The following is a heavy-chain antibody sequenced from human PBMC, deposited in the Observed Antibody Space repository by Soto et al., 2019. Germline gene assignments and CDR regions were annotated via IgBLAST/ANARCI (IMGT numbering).Heavy chain of an antibody. D-gene: IGHD2-8*02. CDR1: GFTFSNYA. V-gene: IGHV3-23*01. CDR2: ISVSGKTI. CDR3: AKGVLDLTLFPCTGISCPGRRTFDI. J-gene: IGHJ3*02. Sequence: GGSLRLSCAASGFTFSNYAMSWVRQALGMGLEWVSTISVSGKTINYAASVKGRFTISRDNSKNTLYLQMNSLRVEDTAVYYCAKGVLDLTLFPCTGISCPGRRTFDIRGQGTMVTVSS.